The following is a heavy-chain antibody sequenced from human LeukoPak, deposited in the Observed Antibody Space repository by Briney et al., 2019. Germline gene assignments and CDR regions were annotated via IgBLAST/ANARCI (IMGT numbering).Heavy chain of an antibody. CDR1: GTSISSGGYY. V-gene: IGHV4-30-2*01. Sequence: SQILSLTCSVSGTSISSGGYYYTWIRQPPGKGLEWIGYMYHSGISCYNPSLKNRLTISVDRSKNQFSLRLSSVTAADTAIYYCARTLDYWGQGTLVTVSS. CDR3: ARTLDY. CDR2: MYHSGIS. J-gene: IGHJ4*02.